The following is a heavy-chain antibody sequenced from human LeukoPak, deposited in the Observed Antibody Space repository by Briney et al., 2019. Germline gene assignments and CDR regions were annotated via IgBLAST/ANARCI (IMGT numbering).Heavy chain of an antibody. CDR1: GGSISSSSYY. D-gene: IGHD6-13*01. CDR2: IYYSGST. J-gene: IGHJ5*02. V-gene: IGHV4-39*01. Sequence: SETLSLTCTVSGGSISSSSYYWGWIRQPPGKGLEWIGSIYYSGSTYYNPSLKSRVTISVDTSKNQFSLKLSSVTAADTAVYYCARLGSIAAAQSNWFDPWGQGTLVTVSS. CDR3: ARLGSIAAAQSNWFDP.